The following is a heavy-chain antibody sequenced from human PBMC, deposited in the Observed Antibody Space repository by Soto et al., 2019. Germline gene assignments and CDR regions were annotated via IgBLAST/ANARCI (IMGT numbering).Heavy chain of an antibody. V-gene: IGHV3-23*01. J-gene: IGHJ4*02. CDR3: AKDLYAPNYFDSSGFYFDS. CDR1: GFTFRNYA. D-gene: IGHD3-22*01. CDR2: LIGTAGGT. Sequence: PGGSMRLSCAASGFTFRNYAMSWVRKNTGKGLEWVSTLIGTAGGTYYADSVKGRFSISRDNSKNTLYLQMNSLRAEDTAVYYCAKDLYAPNYFDSSGFYFDSWGQGTLVTVSS.